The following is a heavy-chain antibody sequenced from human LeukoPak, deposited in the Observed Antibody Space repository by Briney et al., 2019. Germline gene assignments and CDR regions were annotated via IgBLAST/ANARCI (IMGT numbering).Heavy chain of an antibody. CDR3: AKVWFGELLRFDY. V-gene: IGHV3-23*01. Sequence: GGSLRLSCAASGFTFSSYGMSWVRQAPGKGLEWVSAISGSGGSTYYADSVKGRFTISRDNSKNTLYLQMNSLGAEDTAVYYCAKVWFGELLRFDYWGQGTLVTVSS. CDR2: ISGSGGST. D-gene: IGHD3-10*01. J-gene: IGHJ4*02. CDR1: GFTFSSYG.